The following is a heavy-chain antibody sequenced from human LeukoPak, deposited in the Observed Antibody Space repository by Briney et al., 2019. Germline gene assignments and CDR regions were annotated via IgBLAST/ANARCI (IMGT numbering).Heavy chain of an antibody. Sequence: LWASVKVSCKTSGYSFTDYYMHWVRQAPGQGLEWMGWINPNSGGTSSAQKFQGRVTMTRDTSITTVYMEMNWLTSDDTAIYYCARADRLHGGPYLIGPWGQGTPVTVSS. CDR3: ARADRLHGGPYLIGP. J-gene: IGHJ5*02. CDR2: INPNSGGT. D-gene: IGHD2-21*01. CDR1: GYSFTDYY. V-gene: IGHV1-2*02.